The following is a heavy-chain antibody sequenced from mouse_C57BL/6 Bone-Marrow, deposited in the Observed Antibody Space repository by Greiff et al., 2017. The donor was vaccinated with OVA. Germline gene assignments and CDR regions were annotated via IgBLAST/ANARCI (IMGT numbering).Heavy chain of an antibody. V-gene: IGHV14-4*01. J-gene: IGHJ1*03. Sequence: VQLQQSGAELVRPGASVKLSCTASGFNIKDDYMHWVKQRPEQGLEWIGWIDPENGDTEYASKFQGKATITADPSSNTAYLQLSSLTSEDTAVYYCTTLDGYYWYFDVWGTGTTVTVSS. CDR1: GFNIKDDY. D-gene: IGHD2-3*01. CDR2: IDPENGDT. CDR3: TTLDGYYWYFDV.